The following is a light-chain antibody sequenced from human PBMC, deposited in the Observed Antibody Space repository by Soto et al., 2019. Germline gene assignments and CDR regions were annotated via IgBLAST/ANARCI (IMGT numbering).Light chain of an antibody. J-gene: IGKJ4*01. CDR1: QRVAND. CDR3: QQYNNWPLT. V-gene: IGKV3-15*01. Sequence: EIVLTQSPVTLSVSPGERATLSCMASQRVANDLAWYQQKPGQAPRLLIYGASTRATAVPARFSASGSGTEFTLTITSLQSEDFAVYYCQQYNNWPLTFGGGTKVDIK. CDR2: GAS.